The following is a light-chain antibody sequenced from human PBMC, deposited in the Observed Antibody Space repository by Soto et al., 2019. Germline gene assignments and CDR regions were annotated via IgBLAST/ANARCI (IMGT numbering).Light chain of an antibody. Sequence: DIQMTQSPSSLSAFVGDRVTITCRASQSISSYLNWYQQKPGKAPKLLIYAASSLQSGVPSRFSGSGSETDFILTISSLQPEDFATYYCQQSYSALGTFGGGTKGEIK. CDR3: QQSYSALGT. CDR2: AAS. J-gene: IGKJ4*01. V-gene: IGKV1-39*01. CDR1: QSISSY.